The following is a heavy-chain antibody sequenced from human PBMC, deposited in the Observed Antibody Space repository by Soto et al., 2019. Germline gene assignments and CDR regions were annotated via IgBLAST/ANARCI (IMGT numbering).Heavy chain of an antibody. CDR2: IYSGGST. V-gene: IGHV3-53*04. CDR3: AIRFLEWSAQTDLMDV. Sequence: GGSLRLSCAASGFTVSSNYMSWVRQAPGKGLEWVSVIYSGGSTYYADSVKGRFTISRHNSKNTLYLQMNSLRAEDTAVYYCAIRFLEWSAQTDLMDVWGKGTTVTVSS. D-gene: IGHD3-3*01. J-gene: IGHJ6*04. CDR1: GFTVSSNY.